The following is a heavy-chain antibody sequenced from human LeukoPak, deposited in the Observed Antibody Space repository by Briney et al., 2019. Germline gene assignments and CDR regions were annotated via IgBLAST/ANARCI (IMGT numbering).Heavy chain of an antibody. D-gene: IGHD3-9*01. CDR2: INHSGST. V-gene: IGHV4-34*01. CDR1: GGSFSGYY. J-gene: IGHJ3*02. CDR3: ARGSRLTGTFDI. Sequence: SETLSLTCALYGGSFSGYYWSWLRQPLGKGLEWIGEINHSGSTNYSPSLKSRVTISLDTSKNQFSLKLSSVTAADTAVYYCARGSRLTGTFDIWGQGTMVTVSS.